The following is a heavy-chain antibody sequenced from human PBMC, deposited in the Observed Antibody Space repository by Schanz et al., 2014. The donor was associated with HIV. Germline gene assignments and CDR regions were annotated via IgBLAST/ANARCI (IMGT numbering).Heavy chain of an antibody. J-gene: IGHJ5*02. CDR3: ARDVINYDFWSGYYT. D-gene: IGHD3-3*01. Sequence: QVQLVESGGGVVQPGRSLRLSCAASGFTFSSYVMHWVRQAPGKGLEWVTVIWYDGSNKYYADSVKGRFTVSRDNSKNTLYLQMNSLRVEDTAVYFCARDVINYDFWSGYYTWGQGTRVTVSS. V-gene: IGHV3-33*01. CDR1: GFTFSSYV. CDR2: IWYDGSNK.